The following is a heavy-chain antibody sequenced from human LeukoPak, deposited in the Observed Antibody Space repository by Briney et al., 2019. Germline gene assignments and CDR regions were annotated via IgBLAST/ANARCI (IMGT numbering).Heavy chain of an antibody. CDR1: GGSISSGGYS. CDR2: IYHSGST. J-gene: IGHJ4*02. D-gene: IGHD3-3*01. Sequence: SETLSLTCAVSGGSISSGGYSWSWIRQPPGKGLEWIGYIYHSGSTYYNPSLKSRVTISVDRSKSQFSLKLSSVTAADTAVYYCARAAGYYDFWSGYFDYWGQGTLVTVSS. V-gene: IGHV4-30-2*01. CDR3: ARAAGYYDFWSGYFDY.